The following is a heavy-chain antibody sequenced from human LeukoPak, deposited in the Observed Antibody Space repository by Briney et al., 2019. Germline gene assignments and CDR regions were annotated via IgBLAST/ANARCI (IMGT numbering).Heavy chain of an antibody. CDR2: MRTSGGSE. CDR1: GFTFNRCA. V-gene: IGHV3-23*01. J-gene: IGHJ5*02. CDR3: ALGISS. Sequence: GGSLRLSCAAFGFTFNRCAMTWVRQAPGKGLEWVSTMRTSGGSEYYADSVKGRFAISRDNSKNTLYLQMNSLRAEDTAVYYCALGISSWGQGTLVTVSS.